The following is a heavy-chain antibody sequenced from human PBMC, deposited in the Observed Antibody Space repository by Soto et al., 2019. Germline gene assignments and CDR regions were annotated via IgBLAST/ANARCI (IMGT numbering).Heavy chain of an antibody. CDR3: ARGGYDLNWFDP. Sequence: SETLSLTCTVSGGSISSYYWSWIRQPPGKGLEWIGYIYYSGSTNYNPSLKSRVTISVDTSKNQFPLKLSSVTAADTAVYYCARGGYDLNWFDPWGQGTLVTVSS. D-gene: IGHD5-12*01. CDR2: IYYSGST. V-gene: IGHV4-59*01. J-gene: IGHJ5*02. CDR1: GGSISSYY.